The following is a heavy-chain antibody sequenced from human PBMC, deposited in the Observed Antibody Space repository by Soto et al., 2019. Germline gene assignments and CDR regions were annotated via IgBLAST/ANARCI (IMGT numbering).Heavy chain of an antibody. CDR1: GYTFXSYA. CDR2: INAGNGNT. Sequence: ASVKVSCKASGYTFXSYAMHWVRQAPGQRLEWMGWINAGNGNTKYSQKFQGRVTITRDTSASTAYMELSSLRSEDTAVYYCARGPGGPDGPGDYWGQGTLVTVSS. J-gene: IGHJ4*02. V-gene: IGHV1-3*01. CDR3: ARGPGGPDGPGDY. D-gene: IGHD2-15*01.